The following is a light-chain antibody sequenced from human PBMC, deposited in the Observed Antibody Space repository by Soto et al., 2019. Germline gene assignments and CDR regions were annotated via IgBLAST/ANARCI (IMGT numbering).Light chain of an antibody. J-gene: IGKJ2*01. CDR3: QQYGNSPYA. CDR1: QSVSSNY. Sequence: EIVLTQSPGTLSLSPGERATLSCRASQSVSSNYLAWYQQKSGQAPRLLIYGASSRATGIPDRSSGSGSGTDFTLTISKLEPEDFAVYYCQQYGNSPYAFGQGTELEI. CDR2: GAS. V-gene: IGKV3-20*01.